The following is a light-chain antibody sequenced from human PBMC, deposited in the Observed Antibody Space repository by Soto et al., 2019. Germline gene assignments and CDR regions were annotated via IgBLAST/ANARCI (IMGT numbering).Light chain of an antibody. CDR1: SSDVGGYNY. CDR3: SSYTSSVYV. V-gene: IGLV2-14*01. J-gene: IGLJ1*01. CDR2: DVS. Sequence: QSVLTQPASVSGSPGQSITISCTGTSSDVGGYNYVSWYQQHPGKAPKLMIYDVSNRPSGVSNRFSGSKSGNTASLTISGLQAEDEAYYYCSSYTSSVYVFGTGTTVTVL.